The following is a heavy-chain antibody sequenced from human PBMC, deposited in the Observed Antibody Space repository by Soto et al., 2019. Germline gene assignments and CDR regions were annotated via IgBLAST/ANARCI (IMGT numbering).Heavy chain of an antibody. CDR2: ITGSSHST. V-gene: IGHV3-23*01. D-gene: IGHD1-7*01. CDR3: AKTIGPEHLTGTTRVNRFDP. CDR1: GFTFGSYA. J-gene: IGHJ5*02. Sequence: TGGSLRLSCAASGFTFGSYAMSWVRQAPGGELEWVSAITGSSHSTYYTDSVEGRFAISRDNSKNTLYLQMNDLRAEDTAVYYCAKTIGPEHLTGTTRVNRFDPWGQGTLVTVSS.